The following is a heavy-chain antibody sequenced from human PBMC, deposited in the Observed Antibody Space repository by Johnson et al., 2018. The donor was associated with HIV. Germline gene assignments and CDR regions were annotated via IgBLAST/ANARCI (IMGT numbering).Heavy chain of an antibody. CDR1: GFTFDDYT. D-gene: IGHD4-17*01. CDR2: ISWDGGST. Sequence: VQLVESGGGVVQPGRSLTLSCTPSGFTFDDYTMHWVRQVSGKGLEWVSLISWDGGSTYYAASVKGRFTISRDNSNNSLYLQMNSLRTEDTALYYCGKDALYGDYEEDFAFDIWGQGTMVTVSS. V-gene: IGHV3-43*01. J-gene: IGHJ3*02. CDR3: GKDALYGDYEEDFAFDI.